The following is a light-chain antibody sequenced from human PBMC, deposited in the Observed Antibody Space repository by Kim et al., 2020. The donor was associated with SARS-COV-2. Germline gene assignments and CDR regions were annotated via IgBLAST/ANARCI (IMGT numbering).Light chain of an antibody. CDR2: GQN. Sequence: SSELTQDPAVSVALGQTVTIKCQGDSLRTSYASWYQLKPRQAPLLVIFGQNHRPSGIPARFSGSNSGNRASLTITGAQAEDEADYYCNSRDTSDNQWVFGGGTKVTVL. V-gene: IGLV3-19*01. CDR3: NSRDTSDNQWV. CDR1: SLRTSY. J-gene: IGLJ3*02.